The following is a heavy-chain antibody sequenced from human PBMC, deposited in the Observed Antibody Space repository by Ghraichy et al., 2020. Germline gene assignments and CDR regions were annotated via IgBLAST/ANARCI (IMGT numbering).Heavy chain of an antibody. D-gene: IGHD6-13*01. V-gene: IGHV3-9*01. CDR1: GFTFDDYA. CDR3: AKAWRYSSSWYLGN. J-gene: IGHJ3*01. CDR2: VSWNSGSI. Sequence: GGSLRLSCAASGFTFDDYALHWVRKAPGKGLEWVSGVSWNSGSIGYADSVKGRFTISSDNAKNSLYLQMNSLRAEDTALYYCAKAWRYSSSWYLGNWGQGTMVTVSS.